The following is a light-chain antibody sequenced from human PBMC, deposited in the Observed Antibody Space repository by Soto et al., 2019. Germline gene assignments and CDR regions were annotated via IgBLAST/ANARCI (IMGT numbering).Light chain of an antibody. CDR1: QRVSARY. CDR2: EAS. Sequence: IVLTQSPGTLSLSTGERATLSCRASQRVSARYLAWYQQKPGQAPRLLMYEASNRATGIPARFSGGGSGTDFTLTICSLEPEDFAVYYCQQRSDWPWTFGQRTNVDI. CDR3: QQRSDWPWT. V-gene: IGKV3-11*01. J-gene: IGKJ1*01.